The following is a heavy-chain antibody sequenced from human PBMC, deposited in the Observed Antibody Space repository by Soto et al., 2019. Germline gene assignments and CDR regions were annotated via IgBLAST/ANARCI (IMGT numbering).Heavy chain of an antibody. CDR3: AILGSVTTLGEGHGV. CDR2: INPHSGDT. V-gene: IGHV1-2*02. J-gene: IGHJ3*01. D-gene: IGHD3-10*02. Sequence: QEQLVQSATEVKKPGASVKVSCKASGYTFTGYFLHWVRQAPGQGLEWMGWINPHSGDTEHQQRFQGRLTITRDRSISTAYMALSRLTIDDTAVYYCAILGSVTTLGEGHGVWGQGTMVTVSS. CDR1: GYTFTGYF.